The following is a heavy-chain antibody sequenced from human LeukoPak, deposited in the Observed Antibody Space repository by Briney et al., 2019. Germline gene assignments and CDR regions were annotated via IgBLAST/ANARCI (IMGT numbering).Heavy chain of an antibody. CDR3: ARAMNYYDSSGYYYPFDY. CDR2: IYYSGST. Sequence: SETLSLTCTVSGGSISSYYWSWIRQPPGKGLEWIGYIYYSGSTNYNPSLKSRVTISVDTSKNQFSLKLSSVTAADTAVYYCARAMNYYDSSGYYYPFDYWGQGTLVTVSS. D-gene: IGHD3-22*01. CDR1: GGSISSYY. J-gene: IGHJ4*02. V-gene: IGHV4-59*01.